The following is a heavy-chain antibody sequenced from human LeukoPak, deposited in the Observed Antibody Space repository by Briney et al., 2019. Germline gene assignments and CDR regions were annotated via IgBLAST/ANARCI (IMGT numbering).Heavy chain of an antibody. D-gene: IGHD3-22*01. Sequence: GGSLRLSCAASGFIFSNYGMNWVRQAPGKGLDWVSSISGSGSSTYYAESVKGRVTISRDNSQNTLYPQMNSLRAEDTAIYYCAKDLPYYYDSSGSGDAFDIWGRGTMVTVST. CDR1: GFIFSNYG. CDR3: AKDLPYYYDSSGSGDAFDI. V-gene: IGHV3-23*01. CDR2: ISGSGSST. J-gene: IGHJ3*02.